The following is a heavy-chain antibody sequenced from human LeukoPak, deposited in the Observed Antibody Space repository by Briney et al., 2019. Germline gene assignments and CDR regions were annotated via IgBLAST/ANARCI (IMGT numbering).Heavy chain of an antibody. CDR1: GGSVTSTNW. D-gene: IGHD3-3*01. J-gene: IGHJ4*02. V-gene: IGHV4-4*02. Sequence: SETLSASRDVSGGSVTSTNWWTWVRQPPGKGLEWIGEVHLDGRTNYNPSLKSRLIMSVDLPENHISLKLTSVTAADTAVYYCAREGGFYRPLDYSGQGTLVTVSS. CDR3: AREGGFYRPLDY. CDR2: VHLDGRT.